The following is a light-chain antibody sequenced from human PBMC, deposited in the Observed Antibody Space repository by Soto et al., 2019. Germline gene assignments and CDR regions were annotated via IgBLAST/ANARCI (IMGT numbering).Light chain of an antibody. V-gene: IGKV1-12*01. J-gene: IGKJ4*01. CDR3: QEADSFPLT. Sequence: DIQMTQSPSSVSASVGDRVTITCRASQGISRWVAWYQQKPGNAPKLLIYAAYSLQSGVPSRVSGTGSGTDFTLTISSLKPDDFAPYSGQEADSFPLTFGGGTKVEIK. CDR1: QGISRW. CDR2: AAY.